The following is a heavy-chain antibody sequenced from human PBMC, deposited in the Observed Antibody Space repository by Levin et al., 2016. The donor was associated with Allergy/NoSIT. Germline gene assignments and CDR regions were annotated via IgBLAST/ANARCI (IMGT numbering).Heavy chain of an antibody. D-gene: IGHD6-19*01. J-gene: IGHJ5*02. CDR3: ARGPGVAVAGRWFDP. Sequence: ASVKVSCKASGYIFRDYFIHWVRQAPGQGLEWMGWISPDNGAAKYAQKFQARVTMTRDTSINTAYIDLGGLTSDDTAVYYCARGPGVAVAGRWFDPWGQGTLVTVSS. CDR2: ISPDNGAA. CDR1: GYIFRDYF. V-gene: IGHV1-2*02.